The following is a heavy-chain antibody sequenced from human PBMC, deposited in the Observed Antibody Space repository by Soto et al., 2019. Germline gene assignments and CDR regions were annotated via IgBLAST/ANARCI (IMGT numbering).Heavy chain of an antibody. Sequence: GGSLRLSCAASGFTFSQYGFHWVRQAPGEGLEWVAVIWSGEQNRYSGDSVKGRFTISRDDSKNTVYLQLDSLRAEDTAIYYCARDSLGWPTGFDCWGQGALVTVSS. CDR3: ARDSLGWPTGFDC. V-gene: IGHV3-33*01. CDR2: IWSGEQNR. J-gene: IGHJ4*02. D-gene: IGHD3-3*01. CDR1: GFTFSQYG.